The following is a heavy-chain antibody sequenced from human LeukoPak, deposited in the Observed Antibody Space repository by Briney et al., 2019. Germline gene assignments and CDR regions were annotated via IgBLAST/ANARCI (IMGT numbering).Heavy chain of an antibody. Sequence: PSETLSLTCSVSGASLTIYYWNWIRQPAGKGLEWIGRYASGTTAHNPSLKSQFTMSIDTSKSQISMKLTSVTAADTAVYYCATGDHSFDNWGQGILVTVTP. CDR1: GASLTIYY. CDR2: YASGTT. CDR3: ATGDHSFDN. V-gene: IGHV4-4*07. J-gene: IGHJ4*02. D-gene: IGHD7-27*01.